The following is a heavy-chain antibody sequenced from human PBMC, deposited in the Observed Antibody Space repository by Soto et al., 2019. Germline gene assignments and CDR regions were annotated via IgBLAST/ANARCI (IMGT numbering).Heavy chain of an antibody. CDR2: IIPIFGTA. CDR1: GGTFSSYA. D-gene: IGHD2-15*01. CDR3: ATDIRYCSGGSCYGPGAFDI. Sequence: SVKVSCKASGGTFSSYAISWVRQAPGQGLEWMGGIIPIFGTANYAQKFQGRVTITADESTSTAYMELSSLRSEDTAVYYCATDIRYCSGGSCYGPGAFDIWGQGTMVTVSS. V-gene: IGHV1-69*13. J-gene: IGHJ3*02.